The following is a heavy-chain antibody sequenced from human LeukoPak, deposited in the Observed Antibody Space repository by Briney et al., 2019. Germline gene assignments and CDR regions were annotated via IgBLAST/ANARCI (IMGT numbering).Heavy chain of an antibody. CDR1: GFTFSSYW. V-gene: IGHV3-74*01. CDR3: ARVDYYDSSGYYYDY. D-gene: IGHD3-22*01. CDR2: INSDGIST. Sequence: PGGSLRLSCAASGFTFSSYWMHWVRQAPGKGLVWVSHINSDGISTGYVDSVKGRFIISRDNAKNTLYLQMNSLRAEDTAVYYCARVDYYDSSGYYYDYWGQGTLVTVSS. J-gene: IGHJ4*02.